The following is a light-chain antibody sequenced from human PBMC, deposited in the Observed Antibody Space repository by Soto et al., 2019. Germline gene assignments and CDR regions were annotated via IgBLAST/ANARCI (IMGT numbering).Light chain of an antibody. CDR2: KAS. CDR3: QQYNDYSWT. Sequence: DIRMTQSPATRSTAPGETVSSNSRASQSISALLGWYQQKPGKAPRLLIYKASTLEIGVSSRFSGSGSGTEFPLTISSLQADDVAIYYCQQYNDYSWTFGQGTKVDIK. CDR1: QSISAL. V-gene: IGKV1-5*03. J-gene: IGKJ1*01.